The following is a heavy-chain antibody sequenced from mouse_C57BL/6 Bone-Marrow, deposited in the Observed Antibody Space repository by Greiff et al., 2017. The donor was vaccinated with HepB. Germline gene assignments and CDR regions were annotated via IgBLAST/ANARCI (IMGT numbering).Heavy chain of an antibody. CDR3: APRAVVAPYFDY. J-gene: IGHJ2*01. CDR1: GYTFTSYW. V-gene: IGHV1-64*01. CDR2: IHPNSGST. D-gene: IGHD1-1*01. Sequence: QVQLKQPGAELVKPGASVKLSCKASGYTFTSYWMHWVKQRPGQGLEWIGMIHPNSGSTNYNEKFKSKATLTVDKSSSTAYMQLSSLTSEDSAVYYCAPRAVVAPYFDYWGQGTTLTVSS.